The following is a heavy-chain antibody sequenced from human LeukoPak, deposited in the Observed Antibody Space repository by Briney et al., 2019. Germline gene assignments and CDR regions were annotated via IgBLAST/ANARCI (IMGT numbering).Heavy chain of an antibody. J-gene: IGHJ4*02. D-gene: IGHD3-22*01. CDR2: ISSGSTYI. V-gene: IGHV3-21*01. Sequence: GGSLRLSCAASEFTFSSYFMNWVRQTPGKGLEWVSSISSGSTYIYYADSVKGRFTISRDNAKNSLYLQMNSLRAEDTAVYYCARVLHKRNYDSSTYYGYWGQGTLVTVSS. CDR1: EFTFSSYF. CDR3: ARVLHKRNYDSSTYYGY.